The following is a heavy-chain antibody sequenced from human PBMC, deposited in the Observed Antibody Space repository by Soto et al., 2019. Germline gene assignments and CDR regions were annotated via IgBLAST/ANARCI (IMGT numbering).Heavy chain of an antibody. Sequence: PSETLSLTCAGYGGSFSGYYWSWIRQPPGKGLEWIGEINHSGSTNYNPSLKSRVTISVDTSKNQFSLKLSSVTAADTAVYYCARGGRENYYDSSGYYYFDAFDIWGQGTRVT. J-gene: IGHJ3*02. V-gene: IGHV4-34*01. D-gene: IGHD3-22*01. CDR1: GGSFSGYY. CDR3: ARGGRENYYDSSGYYYFDAFDI. CDR2: INHSGST.